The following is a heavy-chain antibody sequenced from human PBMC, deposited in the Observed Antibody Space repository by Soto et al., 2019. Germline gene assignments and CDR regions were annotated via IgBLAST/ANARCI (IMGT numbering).Heavy chain of an antibody. CDR2: ISGSGGST. J-gene: IGHJ4*02. V-gene: IGHV3-23*01. CDR3: AKVGGEYSGYDREYYFDY. D-gene: IGHD5-12*01. CDR1: GFTFGSYA. Sequence: GGSLRLSCAASGFTFGSYAMSWVRQAPGKGLEWVSAISGSGGSTYYADSVKGRFTISRDNSKNTLYLQMNSLRAEDTAVYYCAKVGGEYSGYDREYYFDYWGQGTLVTVSS.